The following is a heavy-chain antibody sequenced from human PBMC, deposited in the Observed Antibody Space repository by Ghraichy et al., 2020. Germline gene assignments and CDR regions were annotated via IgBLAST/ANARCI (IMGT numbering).Heavy chain of an antibody. CDR1: GFNFNNYG. D-gene: IGHD5-18*01. J-gene: IGHJ6*02. Sequence: GGSLRLSCDASGFNFNNYGMHWVRQAPGKGLDWVAFIRFDGRNEYYGDSVKGRFTISRDNSKNKVYLQMNSLSAEDTAIYYCAKDMCRVCGHKDYAMDVWGQGTTVTVSS. V-gene: IGHV3-30*02. CDR3: AKDMCRVCGHKDYAMDV. CDR2: IRFDGRNE.